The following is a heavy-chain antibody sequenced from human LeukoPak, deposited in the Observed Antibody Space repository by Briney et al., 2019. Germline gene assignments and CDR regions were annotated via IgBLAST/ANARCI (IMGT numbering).Heavy chain of an antibody. J-gene: IGHJ5*02. CDR1: GYTFTGYY. D-gene: IGHD2-15*01. V-gene: IGHV1-2*02. CDR2: INPNSGGT. CDR3: ARDPGYCSGGSCFNWFDP. Sequence: ASVKVSCKASGYTFTGYYMHWVRQAPGQGLEWMGWINPNSGGTNYAQKFQSRVTMTRDTSISTAYMELSRLRSDDTAVYYCARDPGYCSGGSCFNWFDPWGQGTLVTVSS.